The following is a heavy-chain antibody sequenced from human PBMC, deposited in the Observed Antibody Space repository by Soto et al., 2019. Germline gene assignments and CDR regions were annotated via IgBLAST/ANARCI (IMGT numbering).Heavy chain of an antibody. CDR2: ISYDGSNK. CDR1: GFTFSNYG. J-gene: IGHJ4*02. CDR3: AGGWRWGDY. D-gene: IGHD3-16*01. Sequence: QVHLVESGGGVVQPGRSLRLSCAASGFTFSNYGMQWVRQAPGKGLEWVAVISYDGSNKYYADSVKGRFTISRDNSKNTLYLQMNSLRNEDTAVYYCAGGWRWGDYWGQGTLVTVSS. V-gene: IGHV3-30*03.